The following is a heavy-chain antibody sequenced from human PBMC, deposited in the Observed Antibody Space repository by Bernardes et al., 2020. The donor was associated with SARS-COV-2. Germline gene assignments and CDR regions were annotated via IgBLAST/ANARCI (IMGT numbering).Heavy chain of an antibody. CDR2: IRSKPYGGTT. CDR3: AGSFYAFYLDY. CDR1: GFTFANYA. J-gene: IGHJ4*02. Sequence: GGSLRLSCATSGFTFANYAMTWVRQAPGKGLEWVGVIRSKPYGGTTEYAASLKGRITISRDDSKGIVYLQMNSLKTEDTAVYFCAGSFYAFYLDYWGQGTPVTVSS. V-gene: IGHV3-49*04. D-gene: IGHD1-26*01.